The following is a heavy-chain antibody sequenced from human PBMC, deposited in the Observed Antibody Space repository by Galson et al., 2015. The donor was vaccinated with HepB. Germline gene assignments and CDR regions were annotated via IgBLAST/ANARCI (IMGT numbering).Heavy chain of an antibody. CDR1: GFTFNNYA. J-gene: IGHJ3*02. Sequence: SLRLSCAASGFTFNNYAMSWVRQAPGKGLEWVASISGREGFAYYADFVKGRFTISRDTSKNTLYLQINSLRAEDAAVYDCAKERQRITIFVDAFDIWGQGTMVTVSS. V-gene: IGHV3-23*01. CDR3: AKERQRITIFVDAFDI. CDR2: ISGREGFA. D-gene: IGHD3-3*01.